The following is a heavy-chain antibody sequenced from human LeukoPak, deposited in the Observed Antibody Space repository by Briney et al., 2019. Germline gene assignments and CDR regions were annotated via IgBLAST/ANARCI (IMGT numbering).Heavy chain of an antibody. J-gene: IGHJ5*02. CDR2: IWDDGNNK. Sequence: GGSMRLSCAASGFSFSNHGMHWVRQAPGKRLEWVAVIWDDGNNKRYANSVNGRFTISRDNSENTLYLQMNGLTAEDTAMYYCARDSYQDYYGRFDPWGQGTLVIVSS. CDR1: GFSFSNHG. D-gene: IGHD3-10*01. CDR3: ARDSYQDYYGRFDP. V-gene: IGHV3-33*01.